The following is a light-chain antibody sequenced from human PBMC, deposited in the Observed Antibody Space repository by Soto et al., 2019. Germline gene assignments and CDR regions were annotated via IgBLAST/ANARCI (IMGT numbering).Light chain of an antibody. CDR3: QQYGSSGT. CDR2: GAS. V-gene: IGKV3-20*01. J-gene: IGKJ1*01. CDR1: QSVSNNY. Sequence: MTPAQGTLSWSPGPSASLPGRASQSVSNNYLAWYQQKPGQAPRLLIYGASNRATGIPDRFSGSGSGTDFTLTISRLEPEDFAVYYCQQYGSSGTFGQGTKVDIK.